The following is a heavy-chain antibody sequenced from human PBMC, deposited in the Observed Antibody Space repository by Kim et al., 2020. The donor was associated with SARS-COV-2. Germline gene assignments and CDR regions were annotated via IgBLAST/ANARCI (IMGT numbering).Heavy chain of an antibody. CDR2: INHSGST. Sequence: SETLSLTCAVYGGSFSGYYWSWIRQPPGKGLEWIGEINHSGSTNYNPSLKSRVTISVDTSKNQFSLKLSSVTAADTAVYYCARGRGAHGMDVWGQGTTVTVSS. V-gene: IGHV4-34*01. J-gene: IGHJ6*02. CDR3: ARGRGAHGMDV. D-gene: IGHD3-10*01. CDR1: GGSFSGYY.